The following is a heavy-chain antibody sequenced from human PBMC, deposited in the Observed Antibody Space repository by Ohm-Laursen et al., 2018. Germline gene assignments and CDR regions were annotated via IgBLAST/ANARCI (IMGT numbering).Heavy chain of an antibody. D-gene: IGHD3-9*01. J-gene: IGHJ4*02. CDR2: IYSSGTT. CDR1: GGSMSSYY. V-gene: IGHV4-4*07. CDR3: ARGLTGWRGYYFDN. Sequence: SETLSLTCSVSGGSMSSYYWSWIRQPAGKGLEWIGRIYSSGTTDYNPSLTSRVTMSLDTSKNQSSLKLNSVTAADSAVYFCARGLTGWRGYYFDNWGQGTLVTVSS.